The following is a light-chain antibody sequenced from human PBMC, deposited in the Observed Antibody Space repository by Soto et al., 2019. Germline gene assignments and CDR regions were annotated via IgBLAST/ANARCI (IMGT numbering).Light chain of an antibody. CDR1: QSISSW. Sequence: DIKITQSPSTLSGSVGDIVTITCRASQSISSWLAWYQQKPGKAPKLLIYKASSLESGVPSRFRGSGSGTEFTLTISSLQSEDFAVYFCHRYNNWPRTVGQVTRLEIK. V-gene: IGKV1-5*03. CDR2: KAS. J-gene: IGKJ5*01. CDR3: HRYNNWPRT.